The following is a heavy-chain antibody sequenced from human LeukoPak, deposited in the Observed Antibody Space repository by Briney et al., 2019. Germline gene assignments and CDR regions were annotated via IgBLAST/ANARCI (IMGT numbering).Heavy chain of an antibody. CDR2: ISYDGSNK. V-gene: IGHV3-30*18. J-gene: IGHJ6*02. CDR3: AKGSGYYYYYAMDV. Sequence: PGRSLRLSCAASGFTFSSYGMHWVRQAPGKGLEWVAVISYDGSNKYYADSVKGRFTISRDNSKNTLYLQMNSLRAEDTAVYYCAKGSGYYYYYAMDVWGQGTTVTVSS. CDR1: GFTFSSYG.